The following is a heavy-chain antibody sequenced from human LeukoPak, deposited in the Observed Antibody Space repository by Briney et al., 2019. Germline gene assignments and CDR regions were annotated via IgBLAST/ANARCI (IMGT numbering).Heavy chain of an antibody. CDR1: GFTFSSYA. CDR3: AKSDIVLMVYAQGVWFDP. V-gene: IGHV3-23*01. CDR2: ISGSGGST. J-gene: IGHJ5*02. Sequence: PGGSLRLSCVASGFTFSSYAMSWVRQAPGKGLEWVSAISGSGGSTYYADSVKGRFTISRDNSKNTLYLQMNSLRAEDTAVYYCAKSDIVLMVYAQGVWFDPWGQGTLVTVSS. D-gene: IGHD2-8*01.